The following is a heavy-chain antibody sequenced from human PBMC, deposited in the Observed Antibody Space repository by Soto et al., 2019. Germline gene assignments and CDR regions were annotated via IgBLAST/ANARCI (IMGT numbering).Heavy chain of an antibody. CDR2: IYDSGSS. CDR3: ARVFGSGLYYLDA. J-gene: IGHJ4*02. CDR1: GGSVSSGSYY. V-gene: IGHV4-61*01. D-gene: IGHD3-10*01. Sequence: SETLSLTCTVSGGSVSSGSYYWSWIRQPPGKGLEWIGYIYDSGSSNYNPSLKSRVTISVDMSKNQFSLKLSSVTAAATAVFYSARVFGSGLYYLDAWGQGTLVTVAS.